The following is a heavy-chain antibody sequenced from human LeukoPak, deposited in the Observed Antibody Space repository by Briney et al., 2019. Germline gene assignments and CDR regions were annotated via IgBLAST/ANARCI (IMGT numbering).Heavy chain of an antibody. J-gene: IGHJ4*02. Sequence: PGGSLRLSCTVSGFTVSSNSMSWVRQAPGKGLEWVSFIYSDNTHYSDSVKGRFTISRDNSKNTLYLQMNSLRAEDTAVYYCAKDAGGSGYYFDYWGQGTLVTVSS. CDR2: IYSDNT. D-gene: IGHD6-19*01. CDR1: GFTVSSNS. V-gene: IGHV3-53*01. CDR3: AKDAGGSGYYFDY.